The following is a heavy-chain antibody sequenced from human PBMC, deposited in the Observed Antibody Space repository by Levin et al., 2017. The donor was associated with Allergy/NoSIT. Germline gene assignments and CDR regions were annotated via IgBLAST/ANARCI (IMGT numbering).Heavy chain of an antibody. CDR2: IIPIFGTA. CDR1: GGTFSSYA. J-gene: IGHJ6*02. D-gene: IGHD6-19*01. V-gene: IGHV1-69*13. CDR3: ARVIYSSGWYVAYYGMDG. Sequence: SVKVSCKASGGTFSSYAISWVRQAPGQGLEWMGGIIPIFGTANYAQKFQGRVTITADESTSTAYMELSSLRSEDTAVYYCARVIYSSGWYVAYYGMDGWGQGTTVTVSS.